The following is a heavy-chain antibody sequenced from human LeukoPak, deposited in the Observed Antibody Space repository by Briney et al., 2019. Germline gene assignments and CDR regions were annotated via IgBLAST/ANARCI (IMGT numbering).Heavy chain of an antibody. CDR3: ARKPIVNSAWYYFDF. Sequence: GGSLRLSCAASGFTFSDYYVSWIRQAPGKGLEWVSYISSSGSTIYYADSVKGRFTISRDNAKNSLYLQMNSLRAEDTAVYYCARKPIVNSAWYYFDFWGQGTLVTVSS. D-gene: IGHD3-22*01. J-gene: IGHJ4*02. V-gene: IGHV3-11*01. CDR1: GFTFSDYY. CDR2: ISSSGSTI.